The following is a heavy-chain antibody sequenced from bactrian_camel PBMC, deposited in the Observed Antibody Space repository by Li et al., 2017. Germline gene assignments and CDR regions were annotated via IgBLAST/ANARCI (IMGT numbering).Heavy chain of an antibody. CDR2: MYTGFGGGNI. J-gene: IGHJ4*01. CDR3: MEATRPKWGERCPILASKNP. CDR1: GRSNENYF. Sequence: HVQLVESGGGSVQAGGSLRLSCAISGRSNENYFLAWFRQPPGKEREGVAAMYTGFGGGNIYYDDSVKGRFTISQDNSKNTLYLQMNNLKPEDTGMYYCMEATRPKWGERCPILASKNPWGQGTQVTVS. V-gene: IGHV3S45*01. D-gene: IGHD5*01.